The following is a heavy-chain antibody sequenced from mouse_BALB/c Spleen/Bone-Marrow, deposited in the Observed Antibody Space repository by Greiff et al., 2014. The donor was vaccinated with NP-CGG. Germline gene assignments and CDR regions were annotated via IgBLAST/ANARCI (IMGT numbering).Heavy chain of an antibody. Sequence: VQLQQSGAELVKPGASAKLSCTASGLDIKDTYMHWVKQRPEQGPEWIGRIDPANGYTKYDPKFQGKATITADYSSNTAYLHLNTLASECAAVYYCSRSDYWGQGTTLTVSS. CDR3: SRSDY. CDR2: IDPANGYT. CDR1: GLDIKDTY. V-gene: IGHV14-3*02. J-gene: IGHJ2*01.